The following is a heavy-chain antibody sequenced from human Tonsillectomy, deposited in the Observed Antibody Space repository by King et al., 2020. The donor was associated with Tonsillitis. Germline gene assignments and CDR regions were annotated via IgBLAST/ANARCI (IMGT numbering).Heavy chain of an antibody. J-gene: IGHJ4*02. V-gene: IGHV3-7*01. Sequence: EVQLVESGGGLVQPGGSLRLSCTASGFTFDSHWMNWFRQAPGKGLEWVAIIKGDGSRTIYLDSVKGRFTISRDNAKNTQYLQMNSLKVEDTAVYYCAGGLGWLIDYWGQGTLVTVSS. CDR2: IKGDGSRT. CDR3: AGGLGWLIDY. CDR1: GFTFDSHW. D-gene: IGHD3-10*01.